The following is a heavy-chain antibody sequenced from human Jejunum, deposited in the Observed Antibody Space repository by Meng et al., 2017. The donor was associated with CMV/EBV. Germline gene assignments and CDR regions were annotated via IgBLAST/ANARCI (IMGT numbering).Heavy chain of an antibody. CDR1: GFTFSRNW. D-gene: IGHD3-10*01. J-gene: IGHJ6*02. CDR3: TRGIGGWLGYGMDV. CDR2: INSDGSST. V-gene: IGHV3-74*01. Sequence: GFTFSRNWMNWGRQAPGKGLVWVSRINSDGSSTSYVDSVKGRFTISRDNDKNMLFLQMNSLRAEDTAVYYCTRGIGGWLGYGMDVWGQGTTVTVSS.